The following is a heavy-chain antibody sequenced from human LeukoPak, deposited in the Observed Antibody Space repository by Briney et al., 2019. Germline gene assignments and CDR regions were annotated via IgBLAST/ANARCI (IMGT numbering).Heavy chain of an antibody. J-gene: IGHJ3*02. D-gene: IGHD3-10*01. CDR3: AREGDGRSGEVRAFDI. Sequence: ASVKVSCKASGYTFTDYYMHWVRQAPGQGLEWMGRINPYSGGTNYAQKFQGRVTMTRDTSISTAYMELSRLKSDDTAVYYCAREGDGRSGEVRAFDIWGQGTMVTVSS. CDR2: INPYSGGT. V-gene: IGHV1-2*06. CDR1: GYTFTDYY.